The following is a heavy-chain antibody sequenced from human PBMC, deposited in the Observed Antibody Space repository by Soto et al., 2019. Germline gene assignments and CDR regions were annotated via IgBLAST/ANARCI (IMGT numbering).Heavy chain of an antibody. D-gene: IGHD6-19*01. V-gene: IGHV3-23*01. J-gene: IGHJ6*02. CDR3: ARGGYSSGYFYYGMDV. CDR1: GFTFSHYA. Sequence: GGSLRLSCAASGFTFSHYAMSWVRQAPGKGQDWVSTISGSGGSSYYADSVKGRFTISRDSSKNTLFLQMNSLRAEDTAVYYCARGGYSSGYFYYGMDVWGQGTTVTVSS. CDR2: ISGSGGSS.